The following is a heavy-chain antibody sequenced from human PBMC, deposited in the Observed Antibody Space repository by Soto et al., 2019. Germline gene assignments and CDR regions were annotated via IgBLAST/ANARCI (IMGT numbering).Heavy chain of an antibody. CDR2: IVVGSGNT. CDR1: GFTITSSA. Sequence: ASVTFSCKASGFTITSSAVQWVRQARGQRLEWIGCIVVGSGNTNYAQKFQERVTITRDMSTSTAYMELSSLRSEDTAVYYCAADYYYDSSGYYHYYYYGMDVWGQGTTVTVSS. J-gene: IGHJ6*02. D-gene: IGHD3-22*01. CDR3: AADYYYDSSGYYHYYYYGMDV. V-gene: IGHV1-58*01.